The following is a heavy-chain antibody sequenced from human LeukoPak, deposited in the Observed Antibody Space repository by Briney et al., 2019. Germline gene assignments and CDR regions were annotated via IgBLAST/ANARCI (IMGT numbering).Heavy chain of an antibody. CDR2: IWYDGSNK. CDR3: ARGGYDSTYYFDH. Sequence: PGGSLRLSCAASGFTFSNYGMHWVRQAPGKGLEWVTVIWYDGSNKYYVDSVKGRFTISRDNSKNTLYLRMNSLGVEDTAVYYCARGGYDSTYYFDHWGQGTLVIVSS. J-gene: IGHJ4*02. V-gene: IGHV3-33*01. CDR1: GFTFSNYG. D-gene: IGHD5-12*01.